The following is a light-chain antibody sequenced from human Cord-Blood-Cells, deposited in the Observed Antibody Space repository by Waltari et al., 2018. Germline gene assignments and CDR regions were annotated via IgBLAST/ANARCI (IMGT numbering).Light chain of an antibody. CDR1: SSDVGGSNY. J-gene: IGLJ2*01. CDR3: SSYTSSSTVV. V-gene: IGLV2-14*01. CDR2: DVS. Sequence: QSALTQPASVSGSPGQSITISCTGPSSDVGGSNYVSWYQQHPGKAPKLMIYDVSNRPSGVSNRFSGSKSGNTASLTISGLQAEDEAEYYCSSYTSSSTVVFGGGTKLTVL.